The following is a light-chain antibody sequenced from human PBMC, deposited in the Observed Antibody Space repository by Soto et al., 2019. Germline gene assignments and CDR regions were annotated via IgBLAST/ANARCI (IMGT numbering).Light chain of an antibody. CDR3: SSFAASNTWV. CDR2: EVT. CDR1: SSDVGAYNY. Sequence: QSALTQPPSASWSPGQSVTISCTGTSSDVGAYNYVSWYQQHAGKAPKLVIYEVTKRPSGVPDRFSGSKSANPASLTVSGLQAEDEADYYRSSFAASNTWVFGGGTKLTVL. V-gene: IGLV2-8*01. J-gene: IGLJ3*02.